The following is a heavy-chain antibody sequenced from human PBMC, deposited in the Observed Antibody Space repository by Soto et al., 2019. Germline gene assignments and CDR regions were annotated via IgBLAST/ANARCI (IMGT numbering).Heavy chain of an antibody. CDR2: INAGNGNT. Sequence: QVQLVQSGAEVKKPGASVKVSCKASGYTFTSYAMHWVRQAPGQRLEWMGWINAGNGNTKYSQKFQGRVTITRDTSASTAYMELSSLRSEATAVYYCARDPISDYSNYRNWFDPWGQGTLVTVSS. CDR1: GYTFTSYA. V-gene: IGHV1-3*01. CDR3: ARDPISDYSNYRNWFDP. D-gene: IGHD4-4*01. J-gene: IGHJ5*02.